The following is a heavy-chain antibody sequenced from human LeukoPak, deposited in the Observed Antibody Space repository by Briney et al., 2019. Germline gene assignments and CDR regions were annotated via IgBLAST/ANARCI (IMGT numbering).Heavy chain of an antibody. CDR1: GGSISSYY. CDR3: ATNRAVDMGGYYYGMDV. J-gene: IGHJ6*02. CDR2: IYYSGST. D-gene: IGHD1-14*01. Sequence: SETLSLTCTVSGGSISSYYWSWIRQPPGKGLEWIGYIYYSGSTNYNPSLKSRVTISVDTSKNQFSLKLSSVTAADTAVYYCATNRAVDMGGYYYGMDVWGQGTTVTVSS. V-gene: IGHV4-59*12.